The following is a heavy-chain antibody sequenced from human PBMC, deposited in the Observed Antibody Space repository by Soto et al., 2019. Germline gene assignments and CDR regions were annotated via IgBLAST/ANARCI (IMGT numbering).Heavy chain of an antibody. CDR3: AKDVGGGGSYQPHDY. Sequence: PGGSLRLSCAASGFTFSSYGMHWVRQAPGKGLEWVAVISYDGSNKYYADSVKGRFTISRDNSKNTLYLQMNSLRAEDTAVYYCAKDVGGGGSYQPHDYWGQGTLVTVSS. CDR1: GFTFSSYG. D-gene: IGHD1-26*01. CDR2: ISYDGSNK. V-gene: IGHV3-30*18. J-gene: IGHJ4*02.